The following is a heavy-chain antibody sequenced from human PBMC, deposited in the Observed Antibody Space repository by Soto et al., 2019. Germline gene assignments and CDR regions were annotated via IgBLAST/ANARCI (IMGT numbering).Heavy chain of an antibody. Sequence: EVQLVESGGGLIQPGGSLRLSCAVSGFTVSNNYMSWVRQAPGKGLEGVSVIYSGGYTAYGDSVKGRFTISRDNSKNHTYLKMNALGPDERAGYYGGADRGGGGYWGQGTLVTVSS. D-gene: IGHD3-10*01. CDR3: GADRGGGGY. J-gene: IGHJ4*02. CDR2: IYSGGYT. V-gene: IGHV3-53*01. CDR1: GFTVSNNY.